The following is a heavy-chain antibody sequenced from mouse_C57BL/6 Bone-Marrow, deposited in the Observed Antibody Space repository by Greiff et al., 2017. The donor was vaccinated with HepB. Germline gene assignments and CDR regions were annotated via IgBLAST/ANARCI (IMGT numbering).Heavy chain of an antibody. Sequence: QVTLKVCGPGILQPSQTLSLTCSFSGFSLSTFGMGVGWIRQPSGTGLVWLAHIWWDDDKYYNPALKSRLTISKDTSKNQVFLKIANVDTADTATYDGARIGSIYYYGSSPAWFAYWGQGTLVTVSA. CDR3: ARIGSIYYYGSSPAWFAY. CDR2: IWWDDDK. D-gene: IGHD1-1*01. V-gene: IGHV8-8*01. J-gene: IGHJ3*01. CDR1: GFSLSTFGMG.